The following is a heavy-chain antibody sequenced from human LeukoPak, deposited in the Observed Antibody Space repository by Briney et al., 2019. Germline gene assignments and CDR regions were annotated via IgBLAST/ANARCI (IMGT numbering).Heavy chain of an antibody. CDR1: GYSFTSYW. J-gene: IGHJ4*02. V-gene: IGHV5-10-1*01. D-gene: IGHD3-22*01. CDR2: IDPSDSYP. Sequence: GESLKISCKGSGYSFTSYWISWVRQMPGKGLEWMGRIDPSDSYPNYSPSFQGHVTISADKSISTAYLQWSSLKASDTAMYYCATYYYDSSGQYYFDYWGQGTLVTVSS. CDR3: ATYYYDSSGQYYFDY.